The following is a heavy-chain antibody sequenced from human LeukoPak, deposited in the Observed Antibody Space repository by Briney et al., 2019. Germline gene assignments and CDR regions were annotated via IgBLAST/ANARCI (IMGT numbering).Heavy chain of an antibody. CDR3: ARSAYNYGYVYFDH. CDR2: IDPNSDNI. J-gene: IGHJ4*02. CDR1: GYTLTGYY. D-gene: IGHD5-18*01. V-gene: IGHV1-2*02. Sequence: ASVKVSCKASGYTLTGYYMHWVRQAPGQGLEWMGWIDPNSDNIRYSETYKDRVTMTRDTSTNTAYMELSWLRSDDTAVYYCARSAYNYGYVYFDHWGQGTLVIVSS.